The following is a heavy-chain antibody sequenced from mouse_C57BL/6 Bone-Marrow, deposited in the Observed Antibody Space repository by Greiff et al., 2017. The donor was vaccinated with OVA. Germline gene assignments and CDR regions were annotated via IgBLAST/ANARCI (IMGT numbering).Heavy chain of an antibody. V-gene: IGHV1-15*01. D-gene: IGHD2-5*01. CDR1: GYTFTDYE. J-gene: IGHJ2*01. Sequence: VQVVESGAELVRPGASVTLSCKASGYTFTDYEMHWVKQTPVHGLEWIGAIDPETGGTAYNQKFKGKAILTADKSSSTAYMELRSLTSEDSAVYYCTRSYSNYGDFDYWDQGTTLTVSS. CDR3: TRSYSNYGDFDY. CDR2: IDPETGGT.